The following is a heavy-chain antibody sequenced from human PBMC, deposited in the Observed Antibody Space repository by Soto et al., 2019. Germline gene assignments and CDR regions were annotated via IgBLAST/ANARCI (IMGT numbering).Heavy chain of an antibody. D-gene: IGHD1-1*01. CDR2: IFHSGRT. Sequence: SETLSLTCSVSRGSMTNDYYYWGWVRQRPGKGLEWIGHIFHSGRTYYNPSLKSRLSIGVDTSINRFSLNLNSLTAADTAVYYCARWVEVSLDYFDSWGPGISVTV. CDR3: ARWVEVSLDYFDS. V-gene: IGHV4-31*03. CDR1: RGSMTNDYYY. J-gene: IGHJ4*02.